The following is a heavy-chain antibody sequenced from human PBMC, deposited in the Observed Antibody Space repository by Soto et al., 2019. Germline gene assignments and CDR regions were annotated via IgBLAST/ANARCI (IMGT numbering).Heavy chain of an antibody. D-gene: IGHD4-17*01. CDR3: AKESMPEHYGDTLFDH. Sequence: EVQLLESGGGLVQPGGSLRLSCEASGFSFRNYALSWVRQAPGKGLEWVSTFSAGGRAYYADSVKGRFTIAKDFSKNTLHLQTNSLRAEDTAVYFCAKESMPEHYGDTLFDHWGQGTRVTVSS. CDR2: FSAGGRA. J-gene: IGHJ4*02. V-gene: IGHV3-23*01. CDR1: GFSFRNYA.